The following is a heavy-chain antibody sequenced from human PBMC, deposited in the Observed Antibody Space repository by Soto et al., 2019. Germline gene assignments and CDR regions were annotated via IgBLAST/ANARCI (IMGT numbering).Heavy chain of an antibody. CDR1: GGTFSSYA. CDR3: AGIVHPRYYSGMDV. J-gene: IGHJ6*02. D-gene: IGHD3-22*01. Sequence: QVQLVQSGAEVKKPGSSVKVSCKASGGTFSSYAISWVRQAPGQGLEWMGGIIPIFGTANYAQKFQGRVTITADESTSTAYMELSSLRSEDTAVYYCAGIVHPRYYSGMDVWGQGTTVTVSS. V-gene: IGHV1-69*12. CDR2: IIPIFGTA.